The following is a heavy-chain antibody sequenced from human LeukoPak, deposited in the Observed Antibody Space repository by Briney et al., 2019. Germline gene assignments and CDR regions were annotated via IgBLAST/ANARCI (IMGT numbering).Heavy chain of an antibody. CDR1: GFTFSTYS. CDR2: ISSTNSYI. V-gene: IGHV3-21*01. J-gene: IGHJ3*02. CDR3: ARDMVGFGGGHAFDI. D-gene: IGHD3-16*01. Sequence: NPGGSLRLSCAASGFTFSTYSMNWVRQAPGKGLEWVSSISSTNSYIYYADSVKGRFTISRDNAKNSLYLQMNSLRAEDTAVYYCARDMVGFGGGHAFDIWGQGTMVTVSS.